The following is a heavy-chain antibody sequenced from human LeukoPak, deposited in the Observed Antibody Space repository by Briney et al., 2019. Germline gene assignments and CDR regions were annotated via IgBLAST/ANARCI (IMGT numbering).Heavy chain of an antibody. Sequence: APVKVSCKASGYTFTGYYMHWVRQAPGQGLEWMGWINPNSGGTNYAQKLQGRVTMTRDTSISTAYMELSRLRSDDTAVYYCARDPGYFYYFDYWGQGTLVTVSS. V-gene: IGHV1-2*02. CDR3: ARDPGYFYYFDY. J-gene: IGHJ4*02. D-gene: IGHD3-9*01. CDR2: INPNSGGT. CDR1: GYTFTGYY.